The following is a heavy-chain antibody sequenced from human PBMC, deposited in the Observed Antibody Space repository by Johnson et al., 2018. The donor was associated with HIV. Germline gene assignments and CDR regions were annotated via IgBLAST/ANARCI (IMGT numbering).Heavy chain of an antibody. D-gene: IGHD1-26*01. CDR2: INQYGSEK. V-gene: IGHV3-7*01. Sequence: EVQLMESGGGLLQPGGSLRLSCAASGFTVSTNYMSWVRQAPGKGLEWVANINQYGSEKYYVDSMKGRFTISRENAKNSLYLQMNSLRAGDTAVYYCARDGSGSSPVDAFDIWGQGTMVTVSS. CDR3: ARDGSGSSPVDAFDI. CDR1: GFTVSTNY. J-gene: IGHJ3*02.